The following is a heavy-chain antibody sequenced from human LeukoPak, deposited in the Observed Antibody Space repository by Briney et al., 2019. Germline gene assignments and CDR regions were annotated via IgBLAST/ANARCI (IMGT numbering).Heavy chain of an antibody. CDR1: GGSFSEYD. CDR3: ARGPRGLGMAGTFDY. CDR2: INHSGST. D-gene: IGHD6-19*01. Sequence: PSETLSLTCAVYGGSFSEYDWSWIRQRPGKGLEGMAEINHSGSTNYNPSLNSGVTISVDTSKTQFSLKLSSVTAADTAVYYCARGPRGLGMAGTFDYWGQGTLVTVSS. V-gene: IGHV4-34*01. J-gene: IGHJ4*02.